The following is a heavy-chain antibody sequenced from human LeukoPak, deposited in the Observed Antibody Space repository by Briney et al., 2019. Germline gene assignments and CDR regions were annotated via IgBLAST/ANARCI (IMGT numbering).Heavy chain of an antibody. CDR3: ARADRLHGGPYLIGP. CDR1: GYSFTDYY. D-gene: IGHD2-21*01. V-gene: IGHV1-2*02. J-gene: IGHJ5*02. CDR2: INPNSGGT. Sequence: ASVKVSCKTSGYSFTDYYMHWVRQAPGQGLEWMGWINPNSGGTSSAQKFQGRVTMTRDTSITTVYMEVSWLTSDDTAIYYCARADRLHGGPYLIGPWGQGTLVSVSS.